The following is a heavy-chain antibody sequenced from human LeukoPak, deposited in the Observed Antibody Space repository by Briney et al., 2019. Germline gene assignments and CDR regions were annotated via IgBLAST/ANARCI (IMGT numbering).Heavy chain of an antibody. CDR3: ARGGLGAMVHFDY. J-gene: IGHJ4*02. D-gene: IGHD5-18*01. CDR2: IIPIFGTA. V-gene: IGHV1-69*05. Sequence: ASVKVPCKASGGTFSSYAISWVRQAPGQGLEWIGGIIPIFGTANYAQKFQGRVTITTDESTSTAYMELSSLRSEDTAVYYCARGGLGAMVHFDYWGQGTLVTVSS. CDR1: GGTFSSYA.